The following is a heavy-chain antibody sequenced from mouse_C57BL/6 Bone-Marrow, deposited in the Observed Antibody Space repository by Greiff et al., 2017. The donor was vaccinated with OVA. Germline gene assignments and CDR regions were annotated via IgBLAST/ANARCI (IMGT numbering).Heavy chain of an antibody. V-gene: IGHV1-50*01. D-gene: IGHD2-2*01. CDR2: IDPSDSYT. CDR3: AVGGYDGYYYAMDY. J-gene: IGHJ4*01. CDR1: GYTFTSYW. Sequence: QVQLQQPGAELVKPGASVKLSCKASGYTFTSYWMQWVKQRPGQGLEWIGEIDPSDSYTNYNQKFKGKATLTVDTSSSTAYMPLSSLTSEDSAVYYCAVGGYDGYYYAMDYWGQGTSVTVSS.